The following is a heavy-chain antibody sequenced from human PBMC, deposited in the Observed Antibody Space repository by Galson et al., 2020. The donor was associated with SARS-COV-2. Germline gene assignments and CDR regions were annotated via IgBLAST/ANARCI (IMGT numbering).Heavy chain of an antibody. Sequence: SETLSLTCFVSDDSINSLYWSWIRQSPGRGLEWIGNFYKTGITNYSPSLRGRVTMSLDSSKRQFSLTLTSVTATDMAVYYCVSHHLKTVLDNWGRGTLVTVSS. CDR1: DDSINSLY. CDR3: VSHHLKTVLDN. CDR2: FYKTGIT. V-gene: IGHV4-59*08. D-gene: IGHD4-4*01. J-gene: IGHJ4*02.